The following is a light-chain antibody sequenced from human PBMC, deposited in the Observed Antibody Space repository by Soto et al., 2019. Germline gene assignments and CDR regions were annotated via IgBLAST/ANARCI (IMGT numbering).Light chain of an antibody. CDR1: QNIFTY. V-gene: IGKV1-39*01. CDR2: AAS. CDR3: QHSYSSPT. J-gene: IGKJ2*01. Sequence: DIQMTQSPSSLSASVGDRVTITCRASQNIFTYLNWYQQKPGKAPNLLIYAASNLKSGVSSRFSGSGSGTDFTLTISSLQAEDFATYYCQHSYSSPTFGQGTKLEIK.